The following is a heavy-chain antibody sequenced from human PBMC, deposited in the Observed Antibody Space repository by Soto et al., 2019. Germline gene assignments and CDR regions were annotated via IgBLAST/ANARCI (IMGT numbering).Heavy chain of an antibody. CDR3: ARRAGYCSSTSCSYYMDV. V-gene: IGHV1-69*02. D-gene: IGHD2-2*03. CDR2: IIPILGIA. CDR1: GGTFSSYT. Sequence: ASVKVSCKASGGTFSSYTISWVRQAPGQGLEWMGRIIPILGIANYAQKFQGRVTITADKSTSTAYMELSSLRSEDTAVYYCARRAGYCSSTSCSYYMDVWGKGTTVTVSS. J-gene: IGHJ6*03.